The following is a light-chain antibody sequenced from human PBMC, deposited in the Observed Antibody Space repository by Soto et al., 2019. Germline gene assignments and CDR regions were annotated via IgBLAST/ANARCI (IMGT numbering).Light chain of an antibody. J-gene: IGKJ1*01. CDR1: QSVSSY. CDR3: QQYNNWPRT. Sequence: EIVMTQSPATLSVSPGERATLSCRASQSVSSYLAWYQQKPGQAPRLLIYDASNRATDIPARFSGSGSGTDFTLTISSLQSEDFAVYYCQQYNNWPRTFGQGTKVDIK. CDR2: DAS. V-gene: IGKV3D-15*01.